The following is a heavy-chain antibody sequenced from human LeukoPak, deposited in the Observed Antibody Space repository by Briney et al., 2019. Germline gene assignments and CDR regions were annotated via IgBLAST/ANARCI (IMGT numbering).Heavy chain of an antibody. D-gene: IGHD6-19*01. V-gene: IGHV3-23*01. J-gene: IGHJ4*02. CDR3: AKDRWHSGWYY. Sequence: GGSLRLSCAASGFTFSSYAMSWVRQAPGEGLEWVSAISGSGGSTYYADSVKGRFTISRDNSKNTLYLQMNSLRAEDTAVYYCAKDRWHSGWYYWGQGTLVTVSS. CDR2: ISGSGGST. CDR1: GFTFSSYA.